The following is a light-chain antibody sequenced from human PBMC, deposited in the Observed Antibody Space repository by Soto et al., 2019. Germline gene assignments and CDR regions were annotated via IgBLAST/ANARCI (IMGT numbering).Light chain of an antibody. J-gene: IGKJ2*01. CDR2: IAS. Sequence: DIQMPQSPSSLSASVGDRVPITCRASQTISTFVNWYQQKPGKAPKLLISIASSLQGGVPSRFSGSGSGTDLTLTISSLQPDDFATYYCQQSYSPPYTVRQGTKLEI. CDR3: QQSYSPPYT. CDR1: QTISTF. V-gene: IGKV1-39*01.